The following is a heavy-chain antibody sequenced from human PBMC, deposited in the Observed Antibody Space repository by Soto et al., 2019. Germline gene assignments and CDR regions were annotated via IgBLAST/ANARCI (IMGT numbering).Heavy chain of an antibody. Sequence: DVQLVETGGELIQPGGSLRLSCAASGFTVSSKYMSWVRQAPGKGLEWVSVIWSAGLIYYADSVRGRFTISRDISKNILYLEMTSLRADDTAVYYCARDAPMDVWARGTTVTVSS. CDR3: ARDAPMDV. CDR2: IWSAGLI. J-gene: IGHJ6*02. V-gene: IGHV3-53*02. CDR1: GFTVSSKY.